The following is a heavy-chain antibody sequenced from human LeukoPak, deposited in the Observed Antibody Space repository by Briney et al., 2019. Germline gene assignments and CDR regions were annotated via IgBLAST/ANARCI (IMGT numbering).Heavy chain of an antibody. CDR3: ARAEGSGSYSHY. V-gene: IGHV3-48*02. D-gene: IGHD1-26*01. Sequence: GGSLRLSCAASGFTFSDYCMSWVRRAPGKGLEWVSYISSSSSSIDYADSVKGRFTISRDNAKNSLYLQMNSLRDEDTAVYYCARAEGSGSYSHYWGQGTLVTVSS. CDR1: GFTFSDYC. J-gene: IGHJ4*02. CDR2: ISSSSSSI.